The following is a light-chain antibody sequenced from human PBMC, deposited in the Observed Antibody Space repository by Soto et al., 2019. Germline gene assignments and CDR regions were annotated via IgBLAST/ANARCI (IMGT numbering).Light chain of an antibody. V-gene: IGLV4-60*02. Sequence: QAVVTQSSSASASLGSSVKLTCTLSSGHSSYIIAWHHQQPGKAPRYLMKLEGSGSYNKGSGVPDRFSGSSSGADRYLTISTLQFEDEANYYCETWDSNTRVFGGGTKVTVL. J-gene: IGLJ2*01. CDR3: ETWDSNTRV. CDR1: SGHSSYI. CDR2: LEGSGSY.